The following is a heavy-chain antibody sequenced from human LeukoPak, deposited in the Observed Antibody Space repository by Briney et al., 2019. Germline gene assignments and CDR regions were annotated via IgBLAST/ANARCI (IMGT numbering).Heavy chain of an antibody. CDR1: GGSISSSSYY. D-gene: IGHD2-8*01. CDR3: ARRFCANGVCYRSGFDI. V-gene: IGHV4-39*07. J-gene: IGHJ3*02. CDR2: IYYSGST. Sequence: SETLSLTCTVSGGSISSSSYYWGWVRQPPGKGLEWIGTIYYSGSTYYNPSLKSRVTISVDTSKSQFSLKLNSLTAADTAVYYCARRFCANGVCYRSGFDIWGQGTMVTVSS.